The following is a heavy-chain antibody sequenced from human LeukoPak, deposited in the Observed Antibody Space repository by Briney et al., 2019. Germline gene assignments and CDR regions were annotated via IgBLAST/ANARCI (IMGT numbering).Heavy chain of an antibody. Sequence: SETLSLTCTVSGGSISSYYWSWIRQPPEKGLEWIGEINHSGSTNYNPSLKSRVTISVDTSKNQFSLKLSSVTAADTAVYYCARGGSILLWFGASTNWFDPWGQGTLVTVSS. D-gene: IGHD3-10*01. V-gene: IGHV4-34*01. CDR1: GGSISSYY. CDR2: INHSGST. J-gene: IGHJ5*02. CDR3: ARGGSILLWFGASTNWFDP.